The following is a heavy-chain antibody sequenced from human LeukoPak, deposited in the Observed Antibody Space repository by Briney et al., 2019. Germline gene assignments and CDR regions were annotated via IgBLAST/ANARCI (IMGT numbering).Heavy chain of an antibody. D-gene: IGHD1-26*01. V-gene: IGHV4-4*07. Sequence: SETLSLTCTVSGGSNSSYYWSWIRQAAGQGLEWIGRICTSGSTNYNPSLKSRVTMSVDMSKNQFSLNLTSVTAADTAVYYCARETGSSRWFDPWGQGTLVTVSS. CDR1: GGSNSSYY. J-gene: IGHJ5*02. CDR2: ICTSGST. CDR3: ARETGSSRWFDP.